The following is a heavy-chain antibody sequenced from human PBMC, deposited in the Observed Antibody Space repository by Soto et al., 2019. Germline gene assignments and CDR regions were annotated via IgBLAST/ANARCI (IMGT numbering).Heavy chain of an antibody. V-gene: IGHV6-1*01. CDR1: GDSVSSNSAA. CDR3: AREGLETIAVAGNFDY. J-gene: IGHJ4*02. Sequence: SQTLSLTCAISGDSVSSNSAAWNWIRQSPSRGLEWLGRTYYRSKWYNDYAVSVKSRITINPDTSKNQFSLQLNSVTPEDTAVYYGAREGLETIAVAGNFDYWGQGTLVTVSS. CDR2: TYYRSKWYN. D-gene: IGHD6-19*01.